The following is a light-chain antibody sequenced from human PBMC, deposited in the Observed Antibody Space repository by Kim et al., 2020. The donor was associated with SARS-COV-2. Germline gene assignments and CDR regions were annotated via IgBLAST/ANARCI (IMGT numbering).Light chain of an antibody. CDR2: GAS. CDR1: QSVSSNY. CDR3: QQYGSSPRT. J-gene: IGKJ1*01. V-gene: IGKV3-20*01. Sequence: SPGERATLSCRASQSVSSNYLAWYQQKAGQAPRLLIYGASSRATGIPDRFSGSGSGTDFTLTISRLEPEDFAVYYCQQYGSSPRTFGQGTKVDIK.